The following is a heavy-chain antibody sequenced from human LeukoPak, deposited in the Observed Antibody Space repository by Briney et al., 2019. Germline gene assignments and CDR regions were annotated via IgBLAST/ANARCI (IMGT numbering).Heavy chain of an antibody. J-gene: IGHJ4*02. CDR3: ARTYCSSTSCYTFDY. V-gene: IGHV4-39*07. D-gene: IGHD2-2*02. CDR2: FYYSGST. Sequence: PSETLSLTCTVSGGSITSSNYYWGWIRQPPGKGLERIGSFYYSGSTYYNPSLKSRVTISVDTSKNQFSLKLSSVAAADTAVYYCARTYCSSTSCYTFDYWGQGTLVTVSS. CDR1: GGSITSSNYY.